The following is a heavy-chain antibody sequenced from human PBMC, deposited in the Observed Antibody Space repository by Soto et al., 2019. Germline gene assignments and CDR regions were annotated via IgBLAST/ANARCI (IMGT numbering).Heavy chain of an antibody. J-gene: IGHJ5*02. V-gene: IGHV3-23*01. Sequence: LRLSCAASGFTFSSYAMSWVRQAPGKGLEWVSVINESGGSTYYADSVKGRFTISRDNSNNTLYLQMNSLRTEDTAVYHCATASTFDPWGQGTLVTVSS. CDR2: INESGGST. CDR1: GFTFSSYA. CDR3: ATASTFDP.